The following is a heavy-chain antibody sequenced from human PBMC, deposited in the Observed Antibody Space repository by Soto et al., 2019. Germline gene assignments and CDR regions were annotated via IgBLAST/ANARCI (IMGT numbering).Heavy chain of an antibody. CDR2: IKSKTAGGTT. D-gene: IGHD4-17*01. Sequence: GESLRLSCVVSGLTLSNVWMNWVRQAPGKGLEWVGRIKSKTAGGTTDYAAPVKGRFTISRDDSENTLFLHMNSLKTEDTAVYYCSYGANQYFDYWGQGALVTVSS. V-gene: IGHV3-15*07. J-gene: IGHJ4*02. CDR3: SYGANQYFDY. CDR1: GLTLSNVW.